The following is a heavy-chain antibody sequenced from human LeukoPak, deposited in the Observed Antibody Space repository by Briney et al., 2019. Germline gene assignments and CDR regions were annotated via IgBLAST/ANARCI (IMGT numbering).Heavy chain of an antibody. CDR1: GFTFNNYA. D-gene: IGHD1-26*01. Sequence: GGSLRLSCAASGFTFNNYAMTWVRQAPGKGLEWVSAISGGGGSTYYADSVKGRFTISRDNSKNTLYLQMNSLRAEDTAIYYCAKDQSSSGSYYPDSWGQGALVTVSS. J-gene: IGHJ4*02. CDR2: ISGGGGST. V-gene: IGHV3-23*01. CDR3: AKDQSSSGSYYPDS.